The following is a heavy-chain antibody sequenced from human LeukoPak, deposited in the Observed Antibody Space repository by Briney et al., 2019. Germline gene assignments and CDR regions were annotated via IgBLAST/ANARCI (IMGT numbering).Heavy chain of an antibody. CDR2: MYYSGST. CDR1: GGSISSSSYY. CDR3: ARQRGALEAAGVDY. V-gene: IGHV4-39*01. D-gene: IGHD1-1*01. Sequence: SETLSLTCIVSGGSISSSSYYWGWIRQPPGKGLEWIGSMYYSGSTYYNPSLRSRVTMSVDTSKNQFSLKVSSVTAADTAVYYCARQRGALEAAGVDYWGQGTLVTVS. J-gene: IGHJ4*02.